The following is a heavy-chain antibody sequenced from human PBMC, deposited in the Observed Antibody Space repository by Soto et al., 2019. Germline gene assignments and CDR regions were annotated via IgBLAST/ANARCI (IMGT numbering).Heavy chain of an antibody. J-gene: IGHJ6*02. D-gene: IGHD4-17*01. CDR2: TSSTGKNI. CDR1: GFTFNTYS. Sequence: PGGSLRLSCAASGFTFNTYSMNWVRQAPGKGLEWVSSTSSTGKNIDYADSVKGRFTISRENAKNSLYLQMNSLGAEDTAVYYCARDIRYLYYGMDAWGQGTTVTVSS. V-gene: IGHV3-21*01. CDR3: ARDIRYLYYGMDA.